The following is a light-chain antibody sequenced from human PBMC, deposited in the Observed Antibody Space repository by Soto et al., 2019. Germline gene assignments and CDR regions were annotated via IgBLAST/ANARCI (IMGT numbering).Light chain of an antibody. J-gene: IGKJ2*01. CDR1: QSVSRN. CDR3: QQYNNWPPRT. CDR2: GAS. Sequence: EIVMTQSPATLSVSPGERATLSCRASQSVSRNLAWYQQKPGQAPRLLIYGASTRATGIPARFSGSGSGTEFTLTMSSLQSEDFAVYYCQQYNNWPPRTFGQGTKLEIK. V-gene: IGKV3-15*01.